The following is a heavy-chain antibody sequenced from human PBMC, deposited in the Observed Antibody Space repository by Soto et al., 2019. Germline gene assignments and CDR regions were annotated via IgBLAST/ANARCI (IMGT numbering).Heavy chain of an antibody. J-gene: IGHJ4*02. CDR3: AKGGQLLTEGGGY. CDR2: ISWNSGSI. V-gene: IGHV3-9*01. CDR1: GFTFDDYA. D-gene: IGHD2-2*01. Sequence: EVQLVESGGGLVQPGRSLRLSCAASGFTFDDYAMHWVRQAPGKGLEWVSGISWNSGSIGYADSVKGRFTISRDNAKNALLLQMNSLRAEYTALYYCAKGGQLLTEGGGYWGQGTLVTVSS.